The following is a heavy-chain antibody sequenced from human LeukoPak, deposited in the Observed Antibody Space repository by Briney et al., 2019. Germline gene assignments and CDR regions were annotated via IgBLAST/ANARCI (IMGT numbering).Heavy chain of an antibody. CDR3: AREASDIVATIPYFDY. D-gene: IGHD5-12*01. J-gene: IGHJ4*02. Sequence: GASVKVSCKASGYTCTRYGISWVRQAPGQGLEWMGWISAYNGNTNYAQKLQGRVTMTTDTSTSTAYMELRSLRSDDTAVYYCAREASDIVATIPYFDYWGQGTLVIVSS. V-gene: IGHV1-18*01. CDR1: GYTCTRYG. CDR2: ISAYNGNT.